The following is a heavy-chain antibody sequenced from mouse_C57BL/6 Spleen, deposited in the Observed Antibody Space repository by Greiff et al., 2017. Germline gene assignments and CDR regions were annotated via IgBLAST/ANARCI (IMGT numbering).Heavy chain of an antibody. J-gene: IGHJ3*01. Sequence: QVQLQQPGTELVKPGASVKLSCKASGYTFTSYWMHWVKQRPGQGLQWIGNINPSNGGTNYNEKFKSKATLTVDKSSSTAYMQLSSLTSEDSAVYYCARDWRGNGPFAYWGQGTLVTVSA. D-gene: IGHD4-1*01. CDR1: GYTFTSYW. CDR2: INPSNGGT. V-gene: IGHV1-53*01. CDR3: ARDWRGNGPFAY.